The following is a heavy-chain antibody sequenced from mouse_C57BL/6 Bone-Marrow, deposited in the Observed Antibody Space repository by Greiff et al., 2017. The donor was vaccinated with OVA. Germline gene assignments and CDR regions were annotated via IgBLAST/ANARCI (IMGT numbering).Heavy chain of an antibody. CDR2: ISSGSSTI. CDR3: ARPFITTVVAPYAMDY. Sequence: EVQVVESGGGLVKPGGSLKLSCAASGFTFSDYGMHWVRQAPEKGLEWVAYISSGSSTIYYADTVKGRFTISRDNAKNTLFLQMTSLRSEDTAMYYCARPFITTVVAPYAMDYWGQGTSVTVSS. CDR1: GFTFSDYG. J-gene: IGHJ4*01. D-gene: IGHD1-1*01. V-gene: IGHV5-17*01.